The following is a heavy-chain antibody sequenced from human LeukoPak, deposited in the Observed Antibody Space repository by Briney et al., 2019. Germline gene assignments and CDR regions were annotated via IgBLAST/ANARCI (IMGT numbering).Heavy chain of an antibody. CDR3: AKTASGSYYGYYFDC. V-gene: IGHV3-23*01. CDR1: GFTFSSYA. CDR2: ISGSGGST. J-gene: IGHJ4*02. D-gene: IGHD1-26*01. Sequence: GGSLRLSCAASGFTFSSYAMSWVRQAPGKGLEWVSAISGSGGSTYYADSVRGRFTISRDNSKNTLYLQMNSLRAEDTAVYYCAKTASGSYYGYYFDCWGQGTLVTVSS.